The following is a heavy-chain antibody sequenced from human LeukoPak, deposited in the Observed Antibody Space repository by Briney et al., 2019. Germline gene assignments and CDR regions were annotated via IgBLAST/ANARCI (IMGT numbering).Heavy chain of an antibody. CDR2: INHSGST. D-gene: IGHD1-26*01. CDR1: GGSFSGYY. CDR3: ARVFLVPYYFDY. Sequence: SETLSLTCAVYGGSFSGYYWSWIRQPPGKGLEWIGEINHSGSTNYNPSLKSRVTISVDTSKNQFSLKLTSVTAADTAVYYCARVFLVPYYFDYWGQGTLVTVSS. V-gene: IGHV4-34*01. J-gene: IGHJ4*02.